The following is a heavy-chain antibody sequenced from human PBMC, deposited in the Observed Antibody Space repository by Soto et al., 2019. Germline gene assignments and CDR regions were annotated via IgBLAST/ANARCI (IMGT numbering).Heavy chain of an antibody. V-gene: IGHV4-34*01. D-gene: IGHD4-17*01. CDR3: ARDLGLRSAGDLYYYYMDV. Sequence: QVRLQQWGAGLLKPSETLSLTCAVYGGSFSGYYWNWIRQPPGKGLEWIGEIDHSGDTKYNPSLKSRVTKSVDTSKNQFSRKLSSVTAADTAVYYCARDLGLRSAGDLYYYYMDVWGKGTTVTVSS. J-gene: IGHJ6*03. CDR2: IDHSGDT. CDR1: GGSFSGYY.